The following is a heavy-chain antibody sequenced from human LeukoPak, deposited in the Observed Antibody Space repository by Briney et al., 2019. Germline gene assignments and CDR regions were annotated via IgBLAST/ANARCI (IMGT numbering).Heavy chain of an antibody. CDR3: ARDRADDDSSGYIYRDFAY. CDR2: IKPDGSEK. V-gene: IGHV3-7*01. D-gene: IGHD3-22*01. Sequence: GGSLRLSCAASGFTFSTYWMSWVRQAPGKGLEWVADIKPDGSEKTYVDSVKGRFTISRDNAKNLLYLQMNNLRAEDTAVYYCARDRADDDSSGYIYRDFAYWGQGNLVTVSP. CDR1: GFTFSTYW. J-gene: IGHJ4*02.